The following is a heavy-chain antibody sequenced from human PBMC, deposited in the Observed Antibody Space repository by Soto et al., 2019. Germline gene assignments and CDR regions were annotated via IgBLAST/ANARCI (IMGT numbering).Heavy chain of an antibody. D-gene: IGHD3-16*01. V-gene: IGHV4-59*01. J-gene: IGHJ6*03. CDR3: ARIGNTFLDDYYYMDV. CDR2: IYYSGST. Sequence: PGKGLEWIGYIYYSGSTNYNPSLKSRVTISVDTSKNEFSLKLSSVTAAEAAVDYCARIGNTFLDDYYYMDVWGNGTTVTVSS.